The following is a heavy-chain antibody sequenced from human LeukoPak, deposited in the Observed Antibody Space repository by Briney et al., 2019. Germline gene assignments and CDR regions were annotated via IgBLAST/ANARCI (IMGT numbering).Heavy chain of an antibody. CDR2: ISSSSSYI. V-gene: IGHV3-21*01. Sequence: GGSLRLSCAASGFTFSSYDMNWVRQAPGKGLEWVSSISSSSSYIYYADSVKGRFTISRDNAKNSLYLQMNSLRAEDTAVYYCARGGFYGDYASYWGQGTLVTVSS. CDR1: GFTFSSYD. J-gene: IGHJ4*02. D-gene: IGHD4-17*01. CDR3: ARGGFYGDYASY.